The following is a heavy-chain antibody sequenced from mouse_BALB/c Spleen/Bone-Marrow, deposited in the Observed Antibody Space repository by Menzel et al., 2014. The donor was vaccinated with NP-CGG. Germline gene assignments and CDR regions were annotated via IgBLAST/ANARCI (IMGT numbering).Heavy chain of an antibody. CDR3: ARNYRYAWFAY. CDR2: IFPGDGGT. J-gene: IGHJ3*01. D-gene: IGHD2-14*01. V-gene: IGHV1-85*01. Sequence: QVQLQQSGAELVKPGASVKLSCKASGYTFTSYDINWVRQGPEQGLEWIGWIFPGDGGTKCNEKFKGKATLTTDKSSSTAYMQLNRLTFEDSAVYFCARNYRYAWFAYWGQGTLVTVSA. CDR1: GYTFTSYD.